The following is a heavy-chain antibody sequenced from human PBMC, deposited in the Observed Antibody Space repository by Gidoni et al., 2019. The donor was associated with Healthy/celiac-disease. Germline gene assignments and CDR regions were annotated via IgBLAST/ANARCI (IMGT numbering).Heavy chain of an antibody. Sequence: QVQLQESDPGLVTPSATLSLTCTVSRGSISSYYWSWIRQPPGKGLEWIGYLYYSGSTNYNPSLKSRVTISVDTSKNQFSLKLSSVTAADTAVYYCASRYSSGWYNWFDPWGQGTLVTVSS. J-gene: IGHJ5*02. CDR1: RGSISSYY. D-gene: IGHD6-19*01. CDR3: ASRYSSGWYNWFDP. CDR2: LYYSGST. V-gene: IGHV4-59*01.